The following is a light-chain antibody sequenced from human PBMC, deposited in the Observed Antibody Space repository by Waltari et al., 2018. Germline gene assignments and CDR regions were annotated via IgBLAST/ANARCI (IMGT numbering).Light chain of an antibody. CDR1: TGHSSYA. V-gene: IGLV4-69*01. CDR2: VNSDGSH. Sequence: LILTQSPPPSASLGAPVQLTCTLSTGHSSYALAWHQQQPGKGPRYLLKVNSDGSHIKGDGFPDRFSGSSSGAERYLTISSLQSEDEADYYCQTGGFGIWVFGGGTKLTVL. J-gene: IGLJ3*02. CDR3: QTGGFGIWV.